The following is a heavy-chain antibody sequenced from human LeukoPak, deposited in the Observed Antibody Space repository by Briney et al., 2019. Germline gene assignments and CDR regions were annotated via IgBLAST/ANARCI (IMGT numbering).Heavy chain of an antibody. CDR3: ARWYGSGSYYPFDY. D-gene: IGHD3-10*01. CDR1: GYTFTSYA. J-gene: IGHJ4*02. Sequence: ASVKVSCKASGYTFTSYAMHWVRQAPGQRLEWMGWINAGNGNTKYSQKFQGRVTITRDTSASTAYMELSSLRSDDTAVYYCARWYGSGSYYPFDYWGQGTLVTVSS. V-gene: IGHV1-3*01. CDR2: INAGNGNT.